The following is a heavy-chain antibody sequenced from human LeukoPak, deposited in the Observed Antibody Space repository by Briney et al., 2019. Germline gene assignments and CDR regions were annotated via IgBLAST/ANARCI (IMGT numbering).Heavy chain of an antibody. CDR1: GGSFSGYY. Sequence: SETLSLTCAVYGGSFSGYYWSWIRQPPGKGLEWIGEINHSGSTNYNPSLKSRVTISVDTSKNQFSLKLSSVTAADTAVYYCARHRRRRGYSSGWYNWFDPWGQGTPVIVSS. D-gene: IGHD6-19*01. CDR2: INHSGST. CDR3: ARHRRRRGYSSGWYNWFDP. J-gene: IGHJ5*02. V-gene: IGHV4-34*01.